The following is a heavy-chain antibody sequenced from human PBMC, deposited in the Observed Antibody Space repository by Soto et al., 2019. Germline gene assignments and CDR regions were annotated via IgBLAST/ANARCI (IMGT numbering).Heavy chain of an antibody. V-gene: IGHV3-23*01. D-gene: IGHD6-13*01. Sequence: GGSLRLSCAASGFTFSSYAMSWVRQAPGKGLEWVSAISGSGGSTYYADSVKGRFTISRDNSKSTLYLQMNSLRAEDTAVYYCAREGWQQLVASFDYWGQGTLVTVSS. CDR1: GFTFSSYA. J-gene: IGHJ4*02. CDR3: AREGWQQLVASFDY. CDR2: ISGSGGST.